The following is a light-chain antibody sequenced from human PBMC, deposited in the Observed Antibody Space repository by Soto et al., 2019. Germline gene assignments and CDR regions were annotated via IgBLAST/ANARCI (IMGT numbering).Light chain of an antibody. CDR2: RTF. CDR3: QQFSRPPLT. J-gene: IGKJ4*01. CDR1: QSIASSY. Sequence: EIVLTQSPGTLSLSPGERATLSCRASQSIASSYLAWYQQKPGQTPRLLLYRTFNRATGIPERFSGSGSGTDFTLTISRLEPEDVAVYFCQQFSRPPLTFGGGTQGEI. V-gene: IGKV3-20*01.